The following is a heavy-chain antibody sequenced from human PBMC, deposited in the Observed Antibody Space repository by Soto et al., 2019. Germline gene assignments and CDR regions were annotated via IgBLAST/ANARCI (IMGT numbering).Heavy chain of an antibody. CDR2: IYPGDSDT. CDR3: ARGIQFGGVIANYFDY. J-gene: IGHJ4*02. V-gene: IGHV5-51*01. CDR1: GYSFTSYW. D-gene: IGHD3-16*02. Sequence: GESLKISCKGSGYSFTSYWIGWVRQMPGKGLEWMGIIYPGDSDTRYSPSFQGQVTISADKSISTAYLQWSSLKASDTAMYYCARGIQFGGVIANYFDYWGQGTLVTVSS.